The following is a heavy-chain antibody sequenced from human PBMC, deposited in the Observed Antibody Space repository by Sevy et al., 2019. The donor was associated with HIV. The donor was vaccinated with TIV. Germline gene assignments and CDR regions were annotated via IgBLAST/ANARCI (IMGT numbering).Heavy chain of an antibody. CDR3: ARDGDSGSYLRNYYYGMDV. CDR2: IYYSGST. J-gene: IGHJ6*02. V-gene: IGHV4-59*01. Sequence: SETLSLTCTVSGGSISSYYWSWIRQPPGKGLEWVGYIYYSGSTNYNPSLKSRVTILVDTSKNQFSLKLSSVTAADTAVYYCARDGDSGSYLRNYYYGMDVWGQGTTVTVSS. CDR1: GGSISSYY. D-gene: IGHD1-26*01.